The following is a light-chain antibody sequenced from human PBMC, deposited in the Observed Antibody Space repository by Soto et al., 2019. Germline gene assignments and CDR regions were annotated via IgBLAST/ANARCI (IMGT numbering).Light chain of an antibody. CDR1: QSISSW. CDR3: QQYNSYLRT. J-gene: IGKJ1*01. CDR2: DAS. Sequence: DIRMTQSPSTLSESVGDRVTITCRASQSISSWLAWYQQKPGKAPKLLIYDASSLESGVPSRFSGSGSGTEFTLTISSLQPDDFATYYCQQYNSYLRTFGQGTKVDIK. V-gene: IGKV1-5*01.